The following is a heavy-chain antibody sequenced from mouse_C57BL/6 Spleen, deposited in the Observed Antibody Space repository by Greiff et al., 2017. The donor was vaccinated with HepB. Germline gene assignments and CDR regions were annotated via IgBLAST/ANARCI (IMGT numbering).Heavy chain of an antibody. CDR2: ISSGGSYT. V-gene: IGHV5-6*01. D-gene: IGHD2-2*01. CDR1: GFTFSSYG. CDR3: ARCLDGYDGYFDY. Sequence: EVQVVESGGDLVKPGGSLKLSCAASGFTFSSYGMSWVRQTPDKRLEWVATISSGGSYTYYPDSVKGRFTISRDNAKNTLYLQMSSLKSEDTAMYYCARCLDGYDGYFDYWGQGTTLTVSS. J-gene: IGHJ2*01.